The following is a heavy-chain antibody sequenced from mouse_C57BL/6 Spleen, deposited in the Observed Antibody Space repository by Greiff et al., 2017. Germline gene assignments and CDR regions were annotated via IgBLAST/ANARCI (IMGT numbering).Heavy chain of an antibody. CDR1: GYAFSSSW. J-gene: IGHJ2*01. CDR3: ARAIYYDGSSLLDY. Sequence: VQLQQSGPELVKPGASVKISCKASGYAFSSSWMNWVKQRPGKGLAWIGRISPGDGDTNYNGKFKGKATLTEDKSSSTAYMPLSSLTSEDSAVYCCARAIYYDGSSLLDYRGQSTTLTVSS. D-gene: IGHD1-1*01. V-gene: IGHV1-82*01. CDR2: ISPGDGDT.